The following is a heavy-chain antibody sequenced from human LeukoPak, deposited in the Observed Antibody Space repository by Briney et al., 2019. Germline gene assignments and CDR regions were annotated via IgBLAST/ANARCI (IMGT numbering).Heavy chain of an antibody. CDR1: EFTFSSSD. CDR2: TSYDGSNK. J-gene: IGHJ4*02. V-gene: IGHV3-30*18. Sequence: GGSLRLSCAASEFTFSSSDMSWVRQAPGKGLEWVAVTSYDGSNKYYADSVKGRFTISRDNSKNTLYLQMNSLRAEDTAVYYCAKDRSGSYLDYWGQGTLVTVSS. CDR3: AKDRSGSYLDY. D-gene: IGHD1-26*01.